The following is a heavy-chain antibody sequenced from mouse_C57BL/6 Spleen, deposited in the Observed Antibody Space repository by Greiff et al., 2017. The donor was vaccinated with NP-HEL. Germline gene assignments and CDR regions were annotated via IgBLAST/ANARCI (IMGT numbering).Heavy chain of an antibody. Sequence: EVHLVESGGDLVKPGGSLKLSCAASGFTFSSYGMSWVRQTPDKRLEWVATISSGGSYTYYPDSVKGRFTISRDNAKNTLYLQMSSLKSEDTAMYYCASQLLRSFDYWGQGTTLTVST. CDR2: ISSGGSYT. V-gene: IGHV5-6*01. CDR1: GFTFSSYG. J-gene: IGHJ2*01. D-gene: IGHD1-1*01. CDR3: ASQLLRSFDY.